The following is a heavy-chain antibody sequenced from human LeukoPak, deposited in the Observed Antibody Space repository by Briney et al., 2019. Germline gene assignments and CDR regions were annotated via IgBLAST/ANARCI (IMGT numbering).Heavy chain of an antibody. V-gene: IGHV4-59*08. CDR2: IYYSGST. Sequence: SETLSLTCTVSGGSISSYYWSWIRQPPGKGLQWIGYIYYSGSTNYNPSLKSRVTISVDTSKNQFSLKLSSVTAADTAVYYCARRLGSSSGWFDPWGQGTLVTVSS. J-gene: IGHJ5*02. CDR1: GGSISSYY. CDR3: ARRLGSSSGWFDP. D-gene: IGHD6-6*01.